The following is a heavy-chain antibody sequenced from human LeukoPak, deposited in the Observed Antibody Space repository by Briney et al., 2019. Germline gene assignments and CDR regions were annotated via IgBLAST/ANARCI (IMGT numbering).Heavy chain of an antibody. Sequence: PSETLSLSCTVSGGSNNSYYWSWIRQPPGKGLEWIGYTHPSGNTNYSPCLKSRVTISIDMSRNQFSLKLSSVTAADTAVYYCARKAPKKGWFDPWGQGTLVTVSS. J-gene: IGHJ5*02. CDR3: ARKAPKKGWFDP. CDR2: THPSGNT. CDR1: GGSNNSYY. V-gene: IGHV4-4*09.